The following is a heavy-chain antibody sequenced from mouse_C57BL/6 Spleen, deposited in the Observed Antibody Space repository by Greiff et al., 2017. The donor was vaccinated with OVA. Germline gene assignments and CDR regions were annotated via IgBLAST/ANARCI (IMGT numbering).Heavy chain of an antibody. CDR3: ARDGSSYPYYAMDY. Sequence: VQLQQSGPELVKPGASVKIPCKASGYTFTDYNMDWVKQSHGKSLEWIGDINPNNGGTIYNQKFKGKATLTVDKSSSTAYMELRSLTSEDTAVYYCARDGSSYPYYAMDYWGQGTSVTVSS. V-gene: IGHV1-18*01. CDR2: INPNNGGT. J-gene: IGHJ4*01. D-gene: IGHD1-1*01. CDR1: GYTFTDYN.